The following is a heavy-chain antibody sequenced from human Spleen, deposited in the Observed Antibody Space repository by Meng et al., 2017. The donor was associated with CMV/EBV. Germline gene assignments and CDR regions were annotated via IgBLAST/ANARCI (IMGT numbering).Heavy chain of an antibody. CDR2: INHSGST. CDR3: ASIAAAGTAIVY. J-gene: IGHJ4*02. D-gene: IGHD6-13*01. CDR1: GGSFGGYY. Sequence: VRLHLGGAGVLRPSAALAPTCAVYGGSFGGYYWSWIRQPPGKGLEWIGEINHSGSTNYNPSLKSRVTISVDTSKNQFSLKLSSVTAADTAVYYCASIAAAGTAIVYWGQGTLVTVSS. V-gene: IGHV4-34*01.